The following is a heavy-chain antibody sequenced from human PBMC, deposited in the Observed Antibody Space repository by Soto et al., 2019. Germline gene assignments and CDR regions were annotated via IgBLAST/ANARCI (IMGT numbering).Heavy chain of an antibody. Sequence: LGESLKISCQGSGYSFTSYWIGWVRQMPGKGLEWMGIIYPGDSDTRYSPSFQGQVTISADKSISTAYLQWSSLKASDTAMYYCAVLTTRGDCCAYDAFDIWGQGTMVTVSS. J-gene: IGHJ3*02. V-gene: IGHV5-51*01. CDR2: IYPGDSDT. CDR3: AVLTTRGDCCAYDAFDI. CDR1: GYSFTSYW. D-gene: IGHD2-21*02.